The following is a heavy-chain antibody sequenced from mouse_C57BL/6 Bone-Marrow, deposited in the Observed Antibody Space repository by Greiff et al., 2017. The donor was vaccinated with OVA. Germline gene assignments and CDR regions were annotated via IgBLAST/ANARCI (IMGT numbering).Heavy chain of an antibody. D-gene: IGHD1-1*02. CDR2: IDPNSGGT. CDR1: GYTFTSYW. Sequence: VQLQQPGAELVKPGASVKLSCKASGYTFTSYWMHWVTQRPGRGLEWIGRIDPNSGGTKYNEKFKSKATLTVDKPSSTAYLQLSSLTSEDSAGYYCAVLCPRRGGPILAMDYWGQGTSVTVSS. CDR3: AVLCPRRGGPILAMDY. V-gene: IGHV1-72*01. J-gene: IGHJ4*01.